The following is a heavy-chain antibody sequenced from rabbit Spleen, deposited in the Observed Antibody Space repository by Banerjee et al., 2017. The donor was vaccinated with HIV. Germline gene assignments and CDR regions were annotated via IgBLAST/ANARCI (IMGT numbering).Heavy chain of an antibody. CDR2: IDTGSSGFT. J-gene: IGHJ6*01. V-gene: IGHV1S40*01. Sequence: QSLEESGGDLVKPGASLTLTCTASGVSFSSSSYMCWVRQAPGKGLEWIACIDTGSSGFTYFATWAKGRFTCSKTSSTTVTLQMTRLTAADTATYFCARDLDGAIGWNFGWWGPGTLVTVS. CDR1: GVSFSSSSY. CDR3: ARDLDGAIGWNFGW. D-gene: IGHD4-1*01.